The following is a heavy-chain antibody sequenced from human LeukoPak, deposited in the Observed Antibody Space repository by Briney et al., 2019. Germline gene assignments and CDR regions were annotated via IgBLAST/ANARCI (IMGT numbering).Heavy chain of an antibody. CDR2: ISSSGSTI. Sequence: KAGGSLRLSCAASGFTFSDCYMSWVRQAPGTGLEWVSYISSSGSTIYYADSVKGRFTTSRDNAKNSLYLQMNSLRAEDTAVYYCARDSGYYDSSGYREGYFDYWGQGTLVTVSS. CDR3: ARDSGYYDSSGYREGYFDY. J-gene: IGHJ4*02. D-gene: IGHD3-22*01. V-gene: IGHV3-11*01. CDR1: GFTFSDCY.